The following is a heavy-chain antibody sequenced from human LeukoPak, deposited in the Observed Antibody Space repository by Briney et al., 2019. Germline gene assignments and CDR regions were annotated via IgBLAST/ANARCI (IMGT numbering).Heavy chain of an antibody. CDR3: ARDRGSTSCEFDY. V-gene: IGHV3-21*01. CDR1: GFTFSSYS. CDR2: ISSSSSYI. D-gene: IGHD2-2*01. Sequence: EGSLRLSCAASGFTFSSYSMNWVRQAPGKGLEWVSSISSSSSYIYYADSVKGRFTISRDNAKNSLYLQMNSLRAEDTAVYYCARDRGSTSCEFDYWGQGTLVTVSS. J-gene: IGHJ4*02.